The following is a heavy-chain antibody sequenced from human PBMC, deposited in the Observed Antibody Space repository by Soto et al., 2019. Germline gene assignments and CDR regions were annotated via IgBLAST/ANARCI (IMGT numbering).Heavy chain of an antibody. CDR2: ISAYNGNT. J-gene: IGHJ5*01. Sequence: QVPLVQSGAEVKKPGAPVKVSCKASGYTFTSYGISWVRQAPGQGLEWMGWISAYNGNTNYAQKLQGRFTMTTDTSTSTAYMELRSLRSDDTAVYYCARDDFSYCTNGVCYSPPQNNWFDPWGQGTLVTVSS. V-gene: IGHV1-18*01. CDR3: ARDDFSYCTNGVCYSPPQNNWFDP. D-gene: IGHD2-8*01. CDR1: GYTFTSYG.